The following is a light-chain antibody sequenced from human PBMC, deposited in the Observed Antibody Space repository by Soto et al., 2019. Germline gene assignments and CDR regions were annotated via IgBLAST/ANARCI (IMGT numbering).Light chain of an antibody. V-gene: IGKV1-5*01. CDR1: QSISSW. Sequence: DIPMTQSPSTLSASVGDRVTITCRASQSISSWLAWYQQKPGKAPKLLIYDASSLESGVPSRFSGSGSGTEFTLTISSLQPDDFATYYCQQYNSYSQNFGQGNKLEIK. CDR3: QQYNSYSQN. CDR2: DAS. J-gene: IGKJ2*01.